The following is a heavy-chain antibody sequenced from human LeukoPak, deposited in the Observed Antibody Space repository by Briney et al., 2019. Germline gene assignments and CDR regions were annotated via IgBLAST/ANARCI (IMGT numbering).Heavy chain of an antibody. Sequence: TGGSLRLSCAASGFTFSSYWMSWVRQAPGKGLEWVANIKQDGSEKYYVDSVKGRFTISRDNAKNSLYLQMNSLRAEDTAIYYCVRGEFNAAVAAPYYMDVWGKGTTVTISS. CDR2: IKQDGSEK. J-gene: IGHJ6*03. CDR1: GFTFSSYW. CDR3: VRGEFNAAVAAPYYMDV. V-gene: IGHV3-7*01. D-gene: IGHD6-19*01.